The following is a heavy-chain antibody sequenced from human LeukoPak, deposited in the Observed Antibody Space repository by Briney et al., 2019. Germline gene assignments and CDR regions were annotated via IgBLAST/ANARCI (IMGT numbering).Heavy chain of an antibody. V-gene: IGHV5-51*01. D-gene: IGHD3-10*01. CDR2: IYPGDSDT. Sequence: KNGESLQISCKGSGYSFTSYWIGWVRQMPGKGLEWMGIIYPGDSDTRYSPSFQGQVTISADKSISTAYLQWSSLKASDTAMYYCARELDAESWEFDYWGQGTLVTVSS. CDR1: GYSFTSYW. CDR3: ARELDAESWEFDY. J-gene: IGHJ4*02.